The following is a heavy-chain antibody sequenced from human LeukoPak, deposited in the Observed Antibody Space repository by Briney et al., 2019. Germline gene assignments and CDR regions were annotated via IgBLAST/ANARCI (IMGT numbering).Heavy chain of an antibody. Sequence: GASLKLSCEASGFTFTSYAMRWVRQAPGQGLEWVSVINGSGGSTYYADTVQGRFTISRDNSKNTLYLQMNSLRAEDTAVYYCAKSIVGAVYNWFDPWGQGTLVTVSS. V-gene: IGHV3-23*01. CDR1: GFTFTSYA. J-gene: IGHJ5*02. CDR2: INGSGGST. CDR3: AKSIVGAVYNWFDP. D-gene: IGHD1-26*01.